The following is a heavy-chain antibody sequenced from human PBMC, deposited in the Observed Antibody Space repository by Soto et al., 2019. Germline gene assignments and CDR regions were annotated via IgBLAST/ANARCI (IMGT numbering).Heavy chain of an antibody. CDR1: GYTFANYG. V-gene: IGHV1-18*04. Sequence: QVELKQSGAAVKKPGASVKVSCRASGYTFANYGITWVRLAPGQGLQWMGWISGHDVKTTSNKNLQGRITMTTDTPTNSSYLELKNLKSEDTAIYYCARDSAFLFGSTGYFAYWGQGTLVSVSS. CDR2: ISGHDVKT. D-gene: IGHD2-15*01. CDR3: ARDSAFLFGSTGYFAY. J-gene: IGHJ4*02.